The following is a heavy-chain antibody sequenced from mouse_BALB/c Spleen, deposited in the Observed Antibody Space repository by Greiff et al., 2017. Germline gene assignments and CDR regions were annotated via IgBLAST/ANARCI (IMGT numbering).Heavy chain of an antibody. CDR1: GFTFSSYT. CDR3: ARTGMAY. D-gene: IGHD4-1*01. CDR2: ISSGGGNT. V-gene: IGHV5-9*03. J-gene: IGHJ3*01. Sequence: DVKLVESGGGLVKPGGSLKLSCAASGFTFSSYTMSWVRQTPEKRLEWVATISSGGGNTYYPDSVKGRFTISRDNAKNNLYLQMSSLRSEDTALYYCARTGMAYWGQGTLVTVSA.